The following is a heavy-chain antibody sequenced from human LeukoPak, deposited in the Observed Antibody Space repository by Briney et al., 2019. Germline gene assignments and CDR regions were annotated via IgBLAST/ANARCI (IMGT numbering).Heavy chain of an antibody. V-gene: IGHV3-23*01. D-gene: IGHD6-19*01. CDR1: GVTFSSYV. J-gene: IGHJ3*02. CDR2: ISGSGGST. Sequence: GGSLRLSCEASGVTFSSYVMSWVRQAPGKGPEWVSAISGSGGSTYYADSVKGRFTISRDNSKNTLYLQMNSLRAEDTAVYYCANLPSKGVAGLNDAFDIWGQGTMVTVSS. CDR3: ANLPSKGVAGLNDAFDI.